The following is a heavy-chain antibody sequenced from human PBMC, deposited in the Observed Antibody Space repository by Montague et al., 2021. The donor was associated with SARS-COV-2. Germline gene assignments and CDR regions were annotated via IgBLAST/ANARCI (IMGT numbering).Heavy chain of an antibody. CDR2: INHSGRT. J-gene: IGHJ4*02. CDR3: ARGYDYVWGSYRYTYYFDY. CDR1: GGSFSGYY. D-gene: IGHD3-16*02. V-gene: IGHV4-34*01. Sequence: SETLSLTCAVYGGSFSGYYWSWIRQPPGKGLEWIGEINHSGRTNXSPSLKSRVPITVETSKNQFSLKLSTVTAADTAVYYCARGYDYVWGSYRYTYYFDYWGQGTLVTVSS.